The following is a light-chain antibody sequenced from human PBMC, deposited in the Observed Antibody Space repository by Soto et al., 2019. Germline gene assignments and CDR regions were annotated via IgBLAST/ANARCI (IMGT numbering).Light chain of an antibody. V-gene: IGKV3-11*01. CDR2: YTS. CDR3: HQRQSWPRT. J-gene: IGKJ1*01. CDR1: QYVGTR. Sequence: EIVLTQSPATPSSSPGETATLSCRASQYVGTRLAWYQHKPGQAPRLLIYYTSNRATGIPARFSGSGSGTDFTLTINSLAPEDFAIYYCHQRQSWPRTFGQGTKVDSK.